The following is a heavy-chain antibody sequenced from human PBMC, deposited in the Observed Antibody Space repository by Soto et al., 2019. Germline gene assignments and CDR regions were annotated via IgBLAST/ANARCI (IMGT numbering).Heavy chain of an antibody. CDR1: GFTFDDYG. CDR3: ARRLDPLQYSDY. Sequence: PGGSLRLSCAASGFTFDDYGMNWVRKAPGKRLEWVSFISFSGNTIYYADSVRGRFTISRDNAKSTLFLQMNSLRDDDTATYYCARRLDPLQYSDYWGRGTLVTVSS. D-gene: IGHD5-18*01. CDR2: ISFSGNTI. J-gene: IGHJ4*02. V-gene: IGHV3-48*02.